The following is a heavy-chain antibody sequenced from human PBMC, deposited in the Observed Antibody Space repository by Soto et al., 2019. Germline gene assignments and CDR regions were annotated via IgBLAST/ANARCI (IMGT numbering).Heavy chain of an antibody. CDR1: GGSFSGYY. D-gene: IGHD1-1*01. J-gene: IGHJ4*02. CDR2: INHSGIT. V-gene: IGHV4-34*01. CDR3: VRGPYNYNSRYFDY. Sequence: PSETLSLTCAVYGGSFSGYYWSWIRQPPGKGLEWIAEINHSGITNYNPSVESRVSMSVDTSKNQFSLRLYSVTAADTAVYYCVRGPYNYNSRYFDYWGQGTLVTVSS.